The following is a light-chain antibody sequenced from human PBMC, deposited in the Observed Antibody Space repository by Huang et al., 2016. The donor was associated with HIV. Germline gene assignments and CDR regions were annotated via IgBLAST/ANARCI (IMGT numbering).Light chain of an antibody. CDR3: QQYNDWLKT. J-gene: IGKJ1*01. Sequence: EIVMTPSPATLSVSPGERATLSCRASQSVSNNLAWYQQKPGQAPRLLVDGASPRAPGIPVRFSGSGSGKEVTLTISSLQSEDFAIYYCQQYNDWLKTFGQGTKVEIK. CDR2: GAS. CDR1: QSVSNN. V-gene: IGKV3-15*01.